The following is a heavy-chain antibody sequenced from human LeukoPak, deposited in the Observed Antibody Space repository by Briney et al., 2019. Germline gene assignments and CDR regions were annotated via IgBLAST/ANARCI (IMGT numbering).Heavy chain of an antibody. CDR1: GFTFSSYA. V-gene: IGHV3-23*01. D-gene: IGHD1-26*01. J-gene: IGHJ3*02. CDR3: AKRTDRPGGKSGSERSGAFDI. Sequence: QPGGSLRLSCAASGFTFSSYAMSWVRQAPGKGLEWVSAISGSGGSTYYADSVKGRFTISRDNSKNTLYLQMNSLRAEDTAVYYCAKRTDRPGGKSGSERSGAFDIWGQGTMVTVSS. CDR2: ISGSGGST.